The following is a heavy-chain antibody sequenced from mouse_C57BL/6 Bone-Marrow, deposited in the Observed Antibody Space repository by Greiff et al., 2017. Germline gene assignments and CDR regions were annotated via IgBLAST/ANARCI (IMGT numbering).Heavy chain of an antibody. D-gene: IGHD3-2*02. J-gene: IGHJ4*01. CDR3: ARWGDSSGSYAMDY. CDR2: INPNYGTT. V-gene: IGHV1-39*01. CDR1: GYSFTDYN. Sequence: EVQLQQSGPELVKPGASVKISCKASGYSFTDYNMNWVKQSNGKSLEWIGVINPNYGTTSYNQKFKGKATLTVDQSSSTAYMQLNSLTSEDSAVYDCARWGDSSGSYAMDYWGQGTSVTVSS.